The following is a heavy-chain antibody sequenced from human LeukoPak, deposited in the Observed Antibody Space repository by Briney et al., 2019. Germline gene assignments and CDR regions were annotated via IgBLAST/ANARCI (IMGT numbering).Heavy chain of an antibody. CDR1: GITFSSHA. CDR3: AKGGAATMRDGYNYYYYYMEV. D-gene: IGHD5-24*01. CDR2: ISGSGGHT. Sequence: PGGSLRLSCAASGITFSSHAMSWVRQAPGKGLEWVSLISGSGGHTYYGDSVKGRFTISRDNSTNRLCLQMNSLRPEDTAVYYCAKGGAATMRDGYNYYYYYMEVWGRGTTVTVSS. J-gene: IGHJ6*03. V-gene: IGHV3-23*01.